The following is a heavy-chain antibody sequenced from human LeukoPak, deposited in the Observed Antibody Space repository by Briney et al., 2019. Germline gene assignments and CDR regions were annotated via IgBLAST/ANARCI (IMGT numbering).Heavy chain of an antibody. D-gene: IGHD3-10*01. CDR2: IIPIFGTA. CDR3: ARDWASYYGSGRGEYGMDV. Sequence: SVKVSCKASGGTFSSYAISWVRQAPGQGLEWMGGIIPIFGTADYAQKFQGRVTITADESTSTAYMELSSLRSEDTAVYYCARDWASYYGSGRGEYGMDVWGQGTTVTVSS. V-gene: IGHV1-69*13. J-gene: IGHJ6*02. CDR1: GGTFSSYA.